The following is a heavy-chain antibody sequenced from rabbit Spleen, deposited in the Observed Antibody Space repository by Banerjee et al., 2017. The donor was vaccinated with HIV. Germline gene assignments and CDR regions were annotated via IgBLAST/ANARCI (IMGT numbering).Heavy chain of an antibody. CDR2: IYGGGIGST. V-gene: IGHV1S45*01. D-gene: IGHD2-1*01. CDR1: GFSFSTDYY. J-gene: IGHJ4*01. CDR3: ARGSATLTMVITGFYFNL. Sequence: QQQLEESGGGLVKPGGTLTLTCTASGFSFSTDYYMCWVRQAPGKGLECIACIYGGGIGSTYYATGAKVRFTISKTSSTTVTLQMTSLTAADTATYFCARGSATLTMVITGFYFNLWGPGTLVTVS.